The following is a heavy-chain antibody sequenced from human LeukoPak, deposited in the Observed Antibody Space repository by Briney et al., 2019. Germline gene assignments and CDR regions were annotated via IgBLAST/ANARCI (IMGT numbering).Heavy chain of an antibody. J-gene: IGHJ4*02. CDR1: GFTFSSYS. CDR2: ISSSSSYI. V-gene: IGHV3-21*01. D-gene: IGHD6-13*01. CDR3: ARHSSSWYGIDY. Sequence: PGGSLRLSCAASGFTFSSYSMNWVRQAPGKGLEWVSSISSSSSYIYYADSVKGRFTISRDNAKNSLYLQMNSVRAEDTAVYYCARHSSSWYGIDYWGQGTLVTVSS.